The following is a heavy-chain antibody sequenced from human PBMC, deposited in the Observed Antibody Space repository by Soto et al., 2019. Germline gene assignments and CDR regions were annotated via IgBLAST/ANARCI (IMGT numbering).Heavy chain of an antibody. CDR3: ASLSGSFGYGMDV. CDR1: GGSISSGDYY. CDR2: IYYSGST. D-gene: IGHD1-26*01. Sequence: SETLSLTCTVSGGSISSGDYYWSWIRQPPGKGLEWIGYIYYSGSTYYNPSLESRVTISVDTSKNQFSLKLSSVTAADTAVYYCASLSGSFGYGMDVWGQGTTVTVSS. V-gene: IGHV4-30-4*01. J-gene: IGHJ6*02.